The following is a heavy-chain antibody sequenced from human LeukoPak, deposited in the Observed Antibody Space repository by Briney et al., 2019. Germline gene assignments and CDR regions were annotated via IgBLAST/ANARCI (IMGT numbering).Heavy chain of an antibody. CDR1: GGSISSSNW. V-gene: IGHV4-4*02. J-gene: IGHJ4*02. CDR3: ARGIAGSGSSIDY. CDR2: IYHSGST. D-gene: IGHD3-10*01. Sequence: PSRTLSLTCAVSGGSISSSNWWSWVRQPPGKGLEWMGEIYHSGSTNYKPSLKSRVTISVDKSKKQFSLKLRSVTAADTAVYYCARGIAGSGSSIDYWGQGTLVTVSS.